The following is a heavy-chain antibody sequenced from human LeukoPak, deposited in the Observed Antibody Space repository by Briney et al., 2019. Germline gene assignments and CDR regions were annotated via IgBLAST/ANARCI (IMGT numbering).Heavy chain of an antibody. CDR1: GYTFTSFG. V-gene: IGHV1-18*01. D-gene: IGHD2-2*01. Sequence: ASVKVSCKTSGYTFTSFGISWVRQAPGQGLEWMGWISAYNGDTKSAPKFQGRVTMTTDTPTTTAYMDLRSLRSDDTAVYYCARTCPLLYCSSSFFDPWGRGTLVTVSS. CDR3: ARTCPLLYCSSSFFDP. CDR2: ISAYNGDT. J-gene: IGHJ5*02.